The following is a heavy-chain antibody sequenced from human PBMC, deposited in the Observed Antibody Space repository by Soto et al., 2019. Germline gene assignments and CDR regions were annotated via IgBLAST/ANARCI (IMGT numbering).Heavy chain of an antibody. V-gene: IGHV1-69*13. J-gene: IGHJ6*03. CDR1: GGTFSSYA. CDR2: IIPIFGTA. Sequence: ASVKVSCKASGGTFSSYAISWVRQAPGQGLEWMGGIIPIFGTANYAQKFQGRVTITADESTSTAYMELSSLRSEDTAVYYCARAGLGATRFKYYYYYMDVWGKGTTVTVSS. D-gene: IGHD1-26*01. CDR3: ARAGLGATRFKYYYYYMDV.